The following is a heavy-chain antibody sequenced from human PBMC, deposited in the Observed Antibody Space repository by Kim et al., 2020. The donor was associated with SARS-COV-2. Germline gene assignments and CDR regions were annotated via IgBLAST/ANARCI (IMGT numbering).Heavy chain of an antibody. J-gene: IGHJ5*02. D-gene: IGHD6-13*01. CDR3: ATSAAAGLLYWFDP. V-gene: IGHV1-24*01. Sequence: AQKFQGSVTMTEDTSTATAYMELSSLRSADTAVYYCATSAAAGLLYWFDPWGQGTLVTVSS.